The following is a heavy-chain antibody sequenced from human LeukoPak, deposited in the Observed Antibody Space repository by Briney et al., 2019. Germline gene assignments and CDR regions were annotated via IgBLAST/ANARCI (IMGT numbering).Heavy chain of an antibody. V-gene: IGHV4-34*01. CDR2: INHSGST. D-gene: IGHD6-13*01. CDR1: GGSFSGYY. Sequence: SETLSLTCAVYGGSFSGYYWSWIRQPPGKGLEWIGEINHSGSTNYNPSLKSRVTISVDTSKNQFSLKLSSVTAADTAVYYCARGSTLVRRYSSSHYYFDYWGQGTLVTVSS. CDR3: ARGSTLVRRYSSSHYYFDY. J-gene: IGHJ4*02.